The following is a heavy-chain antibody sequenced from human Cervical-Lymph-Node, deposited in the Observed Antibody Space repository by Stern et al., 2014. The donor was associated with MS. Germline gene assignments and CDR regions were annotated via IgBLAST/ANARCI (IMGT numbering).Heavy chain of an antibody. J-gene: IGHJ6*02. D-gene: IGHD1-1*01. V-gene: IGHV1-69*01. CDR3: ARDSTTGMDV. CDR2: IVPIFGTA. Sequence: QVQLVQSGAEVKKPGSSVKVSCKTSGDTFSSYAICWVRKGPGQGLEWMGGIVPIFGTANYAEKFQGRVTITADVSTNTAYMELSRLGSDDTAVYYCARDSTTGMDVWGQGTTVTVSS. CDR1: GDTFSSYA.